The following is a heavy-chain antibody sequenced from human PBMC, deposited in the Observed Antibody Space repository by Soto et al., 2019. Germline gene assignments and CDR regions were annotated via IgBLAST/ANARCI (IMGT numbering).Heavy chain of an antibody. CDR3: ARRPGIAVAGTIHWFDP. J-gene: IGHJ5*02. CDR2: ISAYNGNT. V-gene: IGHV1-18*01. D-gene: IGHD6-19*01. CDR1: GYTFTSYG. Sequence: QVQLVQSGAEVKKPGASVKVSCKASGYTFTSYGISWVRQAPGQGPEWMGWISAYNGNTNYAQKLQGRVTMTTDTSTSTAYMELRSLRSDDTAVYYCARRPGIAVAGTIHWFDPWGQGTLVTVSS.